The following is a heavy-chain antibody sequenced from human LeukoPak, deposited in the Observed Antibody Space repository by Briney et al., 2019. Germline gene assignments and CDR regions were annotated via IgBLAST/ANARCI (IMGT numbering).Heavy chain of an antibody. CDR1: GGSFSGYY. D-gene: IGHD5-24*01. Sequence: PSETLSLTCAVYGGSFSGYYWSWIRQPPGKGLEWIGRFYTSGSTNYNPSLKSRVTISVDTSKNQFSLKLSSVTAADTAVYYCARGRDGYNFLNRGEYYYFDYWGQGTLVTVSS. V-gene: IGHV4-4*08. CDR2: FYTSGST. CDR3: ARGRDGYNFLNRGEYYYFDY. J-gene: IGHJ4*02.